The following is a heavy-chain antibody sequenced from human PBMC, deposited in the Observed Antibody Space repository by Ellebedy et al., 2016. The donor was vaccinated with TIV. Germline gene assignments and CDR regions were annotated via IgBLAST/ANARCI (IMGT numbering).Heavy chain of an antibody. Sequence: GESLKISXVGSGFTFSSYGMHWVRQAPGKGLEWVAIISYDGNNQYYVDSVKGRFTISRDDSKNTLYLQMNSLRAEDTAVYYCAKGGSGSWYEDYWGQGTLVTVSS. D-gene: IGHD2-15*01. J-gene: IGHJ4*02. CDR1: GFTFSSYG. V-gene: IGHV3-30*18. CDR3: AKGGSGSWYEDY. CDR2: ISYDGNNQ.